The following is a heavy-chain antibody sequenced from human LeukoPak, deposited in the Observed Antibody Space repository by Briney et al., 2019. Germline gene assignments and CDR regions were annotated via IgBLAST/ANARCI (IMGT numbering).Heavy chain of an antibody. CDR2: IYYSGNT. CDR1: GGSISSGDYY. V-gene: IGHV4-30-4*01. Sequence: SGTLSLTCTVSGGSISSGDYYWSWIRQPPGKGLEWIAYIYYSGNTYYNPSLESRVTISVDTSKNQFSLKLSSVTAADAAIYYCVGDANYFDYWGQGTLVTVSS. J-gene: IGHJ4*02. CDR3: VGDANYFDY.